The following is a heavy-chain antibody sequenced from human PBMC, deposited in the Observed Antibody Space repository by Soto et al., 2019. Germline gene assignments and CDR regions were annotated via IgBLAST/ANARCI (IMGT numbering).Heavy chain of an antibody. CDR3: AKAGCSSTSCYGHYYYYYMDV. CDR1: GLTFSSYA. D-gene: IGHD2-2*01. J-gene: IGHJ6*03. CDR2: ISGSGGST. Sequence: GGSLRLSCAASGLTFSSYAMSWVRQAPGKGLEWVSAISGSGGSTYYADSVKGRFTISRDNSKNTLYLQMNSLRAEDTAVYYCAKAGCSSTSCYGHYYYYYMDVWGKGTTVTVSS. V-gene: IGHV3-23*01.